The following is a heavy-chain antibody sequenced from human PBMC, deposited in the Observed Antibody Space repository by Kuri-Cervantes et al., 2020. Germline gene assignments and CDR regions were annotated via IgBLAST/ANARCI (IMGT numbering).Heavy chain of an antibody. CDR1: GGSFSGYY. CDR3: ARDNLNFGFDY. V-gene: IGHV4-59*01. CDR2: IYYSGST. Sequence: ESLKISCAVYGGSFSGYYWSWIRQPPGKGLEWIGYIYYSGSTNYNPSLKSRVTISVDTSKNQFSLKLSSVTAADTAVYYCARDNLNFGFDYWGQGTLVTVSS. D-gene: IGHD3-10*01. J-gene: IGHJ4*02.